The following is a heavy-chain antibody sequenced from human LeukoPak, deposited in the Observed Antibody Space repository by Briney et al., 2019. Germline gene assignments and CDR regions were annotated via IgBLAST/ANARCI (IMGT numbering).Heavy chain of an antibody. CDR1: GFTFSSYH. V-gene: IGHV3-48*04. CDR2: ISSSSSTI. D-gene: IGHD5-18*01. J-gene: IGHJ4*02. CDR3: ARDVGYFRFDY. Sequence: GGSLRLSCVGSGFTFSSYHMNWVRQAPGKGLEWVSYISSSSSTIYYADSVKGRFTISRDNAKNSLYLQMNNLRAEDTAVYYCARDVGYFRFDYWGQGTLVTVSS.